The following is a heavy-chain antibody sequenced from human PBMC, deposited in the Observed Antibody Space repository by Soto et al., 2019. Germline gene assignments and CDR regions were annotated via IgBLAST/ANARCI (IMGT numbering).Heavy chain of an antibody. CDR2: IWYDASKQ. Sequence: QVQLVESGGGGFQPGRSLGLSWETSGFGFSFFGMHWVRQAPGKGLEWVAVIWYDASKQFYAASVEGRFTISRDNSKAILYLQMNSLRAEDTAVYYCAAWAEGATEVHWGQGTLVTVSS. V-gene: IGHV3-33*01. D-gene: IGHD3-16*01. J-gene: IGHJ4*02. CDR1: GFGFSFFG. CDR3: AAWAEGATEVH.